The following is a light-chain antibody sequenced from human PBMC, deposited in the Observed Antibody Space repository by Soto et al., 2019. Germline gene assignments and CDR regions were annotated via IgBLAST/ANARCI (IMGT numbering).Light chain of an antibody. J-gene: IGLJ2*01. Sequence: QSALTQPASVSGSPGQSITFSCTGTSSDIGGYNFVSWYQQHPGKAPKLMIYEVSHRPSGVSNRFSGSKSGNTASLGITGLQAGDEADYYCATWDASLSAVVFGGGTKLTVL. CDR2: EVS. CDR1: SSDIGGYNF. V-gene: IGLV2-14*01. CDR3: ATWDASLSAVV.